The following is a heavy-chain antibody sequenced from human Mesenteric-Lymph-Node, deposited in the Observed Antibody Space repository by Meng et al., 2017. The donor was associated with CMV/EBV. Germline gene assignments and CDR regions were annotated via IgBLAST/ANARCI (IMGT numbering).Heavy chain of an antibody. CDR2: ISGRGDWT. Sequence: GGSLRLSCAASGFTFSSYSMNWVRQAPGKGLEWVSTISGRGDWTNYADSVKGRFTISRDNFKNTVSLQMNSLRVEDTAVYYCAKGGHYSFFDYWGQGSLVTVSS. J-gene: IGHJ4*02. D-gene: IGHD3-10*01. CDR1: GFTFSSYS. V-gene: IGHV3-23*01. CDR3: AKGGHYSFFDY.